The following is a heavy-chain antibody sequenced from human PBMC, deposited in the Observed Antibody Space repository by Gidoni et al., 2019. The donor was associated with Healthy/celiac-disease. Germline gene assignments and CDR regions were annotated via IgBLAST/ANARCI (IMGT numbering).Heavy chain of an antibody. CDR3: ARRIVGATGGWFDP. CDR2: INHSGST. D-gene: IGHD1-26*01. Sequence: QVQLQQWAAGLLKPSETLSLTCAVYGGSFSGYYWGWFRQPPGKGLGWMGEINHSGSTNYNPSLKSRVTISVDTSKNQFSLKLSSVTAADTAVYYGARRIVGATGGWFDPWGQGTLVTVSA. V-gene: IGHV4-34*01. CDR1: GGSFSGYY. J-gene: IGHJ5*02.